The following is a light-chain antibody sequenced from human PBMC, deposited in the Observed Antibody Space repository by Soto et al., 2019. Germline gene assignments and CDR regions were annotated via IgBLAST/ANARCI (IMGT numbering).Light chain of an antibody. CDR3: QQYDSAPRT. CDR2: GVS. CDR1: QSISSSY. V-gene: IGKV3-20*01. Sequence: EIVLTQSPGTLSLSPGERATLSCRASQSISSSYLAWYQQKPGQAPRLLIYGVSSRATGIPDRFSGSGSGTDFTLTISRLEPEDFAVYYCQQYDSAPRTFGGGTKVDI. J-gene: IGKJ4*01.